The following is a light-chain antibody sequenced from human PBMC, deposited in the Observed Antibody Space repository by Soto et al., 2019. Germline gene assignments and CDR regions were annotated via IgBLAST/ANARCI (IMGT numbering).Light chain of an antibody. CDR3: QQYYSSSWT. CDR2: GAS. CDR1: QSVSSN. J-gene: IGKJ1*01. Sequence: EIVMTQSPATLSVSPGERATLSCRASQSVSSNLAWYQQKPGQAPRLLIYGASTRATGIPERFSGRGSGTDFTLTISRLEPEDFAMYYCQQYYSSSWTFGQGTKVEIK. V-gene: IGKV3D-15*01.